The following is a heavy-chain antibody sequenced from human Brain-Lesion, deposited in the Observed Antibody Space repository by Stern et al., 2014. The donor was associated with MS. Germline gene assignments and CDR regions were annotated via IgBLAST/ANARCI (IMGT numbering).Heavy chain of an antibody. V-gene: IGHV4-61*02. CDR3: ARGRVVPGFQYYATDV. J-gene: IGHJ6*02. Sequence: QVQLVESGPGLVKPSQTLSLSCTVSGGSISSGGYYWSWIRQPAGKGLEWIGRIFNSGSTSHNPSPKSRVPISIDTSKNQFSLRLNSMTAADTAVYYCARGRVVPGFQYYATDVWGQGTTVIVSS. CDR2: IFNSGST. D-gene: IGHD2-2*01. CDR1: GGSISSGGYY.